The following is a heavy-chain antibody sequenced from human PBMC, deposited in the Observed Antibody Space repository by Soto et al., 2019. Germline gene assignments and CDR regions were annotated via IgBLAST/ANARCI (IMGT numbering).Heavy chain of an antibody. D-gene: IGHD1-26*01. CDR3: ARVARELPLNYYYYYGMDV. Sequence: ASVKVSCKASGYTFTSYYMHWVRQAPGQGLDWMGIINPSGGSTSYAQKFQGRVTMTRDTSTSTVYMELSSLRSEDTAVYYCARVARELPLNYYYYYGMDVWGQGTTVTVSS. CDR2: INPSGGST. V-gene: IGHV1-46*01. CDR1: GYTFTSYY. J-gene: IGHJ6*02.